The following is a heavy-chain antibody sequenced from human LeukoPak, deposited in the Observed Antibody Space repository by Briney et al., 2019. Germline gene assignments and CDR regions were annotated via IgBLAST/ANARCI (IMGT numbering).Heavy chain of an antibody. V-gene: IGHV4-59*12. Sequence: SETLSLTCTVSGGSISSYYWSWIRQPPGKGLEWIAYISDIGSINYNPSLKSRVTISLDTSKNQFSLKLSSVTAADTAVYYCAKDPTSRIIRGHFDYWGQGTLVTVSS. CDR1: GGSISSYY. CDR3: AKDPTSRIIRGHFDY. J-gene: IGHJ4*02. CDR2: ISDIGSI. D-gene: IGHD3-10*01.